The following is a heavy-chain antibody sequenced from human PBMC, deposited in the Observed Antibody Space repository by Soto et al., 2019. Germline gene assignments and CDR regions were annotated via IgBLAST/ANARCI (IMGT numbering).Heavy chain of an antibody. J-gene: IGHJ4*02. CDR3: ASTTGAYYDSSGYGYYFDY. CDR1: GGSISSGGYY. V-gene: IGHV4-31*03. CDR2: IYYSGST. D-gene: IGHD3-22*01. Sequence: SETLSLTCTVSGGSISSGGYYWSWIRQHPGKGLEWIGYIYYSGSTYYNPSLKSRVTISVDTSKNQFSLKLSSVTAADTAVYYCASTTGAYYDSSGYGYYFDYWGQGTLVTVSS.